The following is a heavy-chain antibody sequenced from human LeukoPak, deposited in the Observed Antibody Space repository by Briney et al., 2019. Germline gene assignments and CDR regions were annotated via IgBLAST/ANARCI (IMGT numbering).Heavy chain of an antibody. Sequence: SETLSLTCAVYGGSFSGYYWSWIRQPPGKGLEWIGEINHSGSTNYNPSLKSRVTISVDTSKNQFSLKLSSVTAADTAVYYCASGSGGSWFDPWGQGTLVTVSS. J-gene: IGHJ5*02. D-gene: IGHD2-15*01. CDR1: GGSFSGYY. V-gene: IGHV4-34*01. CDR2: INHSGST. CDR3: ASGSGGSWFDP.